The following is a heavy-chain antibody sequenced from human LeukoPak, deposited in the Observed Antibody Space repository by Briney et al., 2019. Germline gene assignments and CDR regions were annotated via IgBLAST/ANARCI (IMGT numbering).Heavy chain of an antibody. CDR1: GYTFTSYD. J-gene: IGHJ3*02. Sequence: ASVKVSCKASGYTFTSYDINWVRQATGQGLEWMGWMNPNSGNTGYAQKFQGRVTITRNTSISTAYMELSSLRSEDTAVYYCARGVVGYYDSSGFAFDIWGQGTMVTVSS. V-gene: IGHV1-8*03. CDR2: MNPNSGNT. D-gene: IGHD3-22*01. CDR3: ARGVVGYYDSSGFAFDI.